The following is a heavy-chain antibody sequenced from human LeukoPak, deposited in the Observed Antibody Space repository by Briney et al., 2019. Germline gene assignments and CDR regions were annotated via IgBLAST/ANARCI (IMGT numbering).Heavy chain of an antibody. Sequence: GGSLRLSCAVSGFIFSSYSMNWVRQAPGKGLEWVSSISTNSIYIYYADSVKGRFTISRDNAKNSLYLQMNSLRAEDTAVYYCARGQDTVVTSRDAFDIWGQGTMVTVSS. J-gene: IGHJ3*02. CDR1: GFIFSSYS. D-gene: IGHD4-23*01. CDR2: ISTNSIYI. CDR3: ARGQDTVVTSRDAFDI. V-gene: IGHV3-21*01.